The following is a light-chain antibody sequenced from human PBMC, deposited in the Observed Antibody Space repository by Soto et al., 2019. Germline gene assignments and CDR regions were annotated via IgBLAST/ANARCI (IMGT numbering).Light chain of an antibody. J-gene: IGKJ4*01. V-gene: IGKV3-20*01. CDR3: QQYGSSPD. Sequence: EIVLTQTPGTLSLSPGERATISCRDSQSVSSSYLARYQQKPGQAPRLLIYGASIRATGIPARFSGSASVTDFPLTISILEPGDSAVYYCQQYGSSPDFGGGTKVDSK. CDR1: QSVSSSY. CDR2: GAS.